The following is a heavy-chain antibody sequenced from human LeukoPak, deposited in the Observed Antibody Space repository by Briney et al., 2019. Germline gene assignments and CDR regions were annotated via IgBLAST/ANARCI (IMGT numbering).Heavy chain of an antibody. D-gene: IGHD2-2*01. CDR1: GGTFSSYA. J-gene: IGHJ4*02. CDR2: IIPIFGTA. CDR3: ARWAPYCSSTSCPFYFDY. V-gene: IGHV1-69*13. Sequence: SVKVSCKASGGTFSSYAISWVRQAPGQGLEWMGGIIPIFGTANYAQKFQGRVTITADESMSTAYMELSSLRSEDTAVYFCARWAPYCSSTSCPFYFDYWGQGTLVTVSS.